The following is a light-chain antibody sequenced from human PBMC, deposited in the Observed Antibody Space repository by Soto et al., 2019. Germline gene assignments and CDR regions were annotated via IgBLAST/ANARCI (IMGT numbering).Light chain of an antibody. Sequence: EIVLTQSPGTLSLSPGERATLSCRASQSVSSSYLAWYQQKPGQAPRLLIYGASGRATGIPDRFSGSGSGTAFTLTISSRETEDFAVYYCQQYGSSPLFTFGAGTKVDIK. CDR2: GAS. CDR3: QQYGSSPLFT. CDR1: QSVSSSY. V-gene: IGKV3-20*01. J-gene: IGKJ3*01.